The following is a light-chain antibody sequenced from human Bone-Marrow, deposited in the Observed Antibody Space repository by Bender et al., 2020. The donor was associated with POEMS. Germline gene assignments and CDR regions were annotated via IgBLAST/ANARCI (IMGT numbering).Light chain of an antibody. CDR1: SGDVGSSDL. J-gene: IGLJ1*01. CDR2: AVN. Sequence: QSALTQPASVSGSPGQSITISCAGSSGDVGSSDLVSWYQQLPGSAPTLPISAVNKRPSGVPSRFSGSKSANTASRTISGLRTDDEADYYCSSYGGRNNYLFWTGTTVTVL. CDR3: SSYGGRNNYL. V-gene: IGLV2-23*02.